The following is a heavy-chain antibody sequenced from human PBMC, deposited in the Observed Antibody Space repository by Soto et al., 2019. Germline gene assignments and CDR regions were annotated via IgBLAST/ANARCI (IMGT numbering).Heavy chain of an antibody. V-gene: IGHV1-69*01. Sequence: QVQLVQSGAEVKKPGSSVKVSCKASGGTFSSYAISWVRQAPGQGLEWMGGIIPIFGTANYAQKFQGRVTITADESTSTAYMELSSLRSEDTAVYYCAREIDYYDSSGYYRRYYYYGMVVWGQGTTVTVSS. D-gene: IGHD3-22*01. CDR1: GGTFSSYA. CDR2: IIPIFGTA. CDR3: AREIDYYDSSGYYRRYYYYGMVV. J-gene: IGHJ6*02.